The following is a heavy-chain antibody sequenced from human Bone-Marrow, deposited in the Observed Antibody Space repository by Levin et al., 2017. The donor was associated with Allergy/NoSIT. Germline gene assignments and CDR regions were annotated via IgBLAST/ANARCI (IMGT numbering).Heavy chain of an antibody. D-gene: IGHD3-3*01. J-gene: IGHJ3*01. CDR1: GGSFSGYY. V-gene: IGHV4-34*01. Sequence: RASETLSLTCAVYGGSFSGYYWSWIRQPPGKGLEWIGEINHSGSTNYNPSLKSRVTISVDTSKNQFSLKLSSVTAADTAVYYCASRRITIFGVVIIPTGSWGQGTMVTVSS. CDR3: ASRRITIFGVVIIPTGS. CDR2: INHSGST.